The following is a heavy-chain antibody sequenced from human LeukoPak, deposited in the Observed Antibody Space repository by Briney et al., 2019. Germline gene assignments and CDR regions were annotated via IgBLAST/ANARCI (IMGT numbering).Heavy chain of an antibody. J-gene: IGHJ4*02. CDR3: ARAGIVGHYFDY. CDR1: GGSIISSNW. CDR2: IYHSGGT. D-gene: IGHD1-26*01. V-gene: IGHV4-4*02. Sequence: PSETLSLTCAVSGGSIISSNWWSWVRQPPGKGLEWIGEIYHSGGTNYNPSLKSRLTISVDKSKNQFSLKLSSVTAADTAVYYCARAGIVGHYFDYWGQGTLVTVSS.